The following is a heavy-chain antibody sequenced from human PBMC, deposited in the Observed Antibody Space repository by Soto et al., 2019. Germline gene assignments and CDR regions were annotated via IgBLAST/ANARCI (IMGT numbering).Heavy chain of an antibody. D-gene: IGHD7-27*01. CDR2: LYSGGTT. CDR3: ARASSRWGSEAAY. V-gene: IGHV3-53*01. CDR1: GFTVSSNY. J-gene: IGHJ4*02. Sequence: VQLVESGGGLIQPRGSLRLSCAASGFTVSSNYMGWVRQAPGKGLEWVSALYSGGTTVYADSVKGRFTISRDNSKNTLYLQMNSVRVEDTAVYYCARASSRWGSEAAYWGQGTLVTVSS.